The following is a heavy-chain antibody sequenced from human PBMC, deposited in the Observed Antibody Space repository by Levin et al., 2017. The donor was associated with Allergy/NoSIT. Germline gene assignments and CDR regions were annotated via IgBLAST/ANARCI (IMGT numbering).Heavy chain of an antibody. D-gene: IGHD5-18*01. CDR1: GGSISSGGYS. Sequence: SQTLSLTCAVSGGSISSGGYSWSWIRQPPGKGLEWIGNIYLSGSTNANPSLKSRVTMSVDRSKNQFSLKLSYVTAADTAVYYCARVAGYSYGYYFDYWGPGTLVTVSS. V-gene: IGHV4-30-2*01. CDR2: IYLSGST. CDR3: ARVAGYSYGYYFDY. J-gene: IGHJ4*02.